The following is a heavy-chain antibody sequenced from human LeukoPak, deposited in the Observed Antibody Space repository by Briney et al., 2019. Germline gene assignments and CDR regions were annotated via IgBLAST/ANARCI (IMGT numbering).Heavy chain of an antibody. J-gene: IGHJ4*02. Sequence: GGPLRLSCAASGFTFNNYGMSWVRQAPGKGLEWVSTISGSGGGTYYADSVKGRFTISRDNSKNTLYLQMSSLRAEDTAVYYCAKAAPFVYFDCWGQGTLVTVSS. V-gene: IGHV3-23*01. CDR1: GFTFNNYG. CDR3: AKAAPFVYFDC. CDR2: ISGSGGGT. D-gene: IGHD2/OR15-2a*01.